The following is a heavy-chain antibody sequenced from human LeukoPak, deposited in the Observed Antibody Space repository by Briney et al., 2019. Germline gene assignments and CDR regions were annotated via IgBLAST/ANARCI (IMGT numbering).Heavy chain of an antibody. D-gene: IGHD6-13*01. Sequence: SKTLSLTCAVSGGSISSGGYSWSWIRQPPGKGLEWIGYIYHSGSTYYNPSLKSRVTISVDRSKNQFSLKLSSVTAADTAVYYCARDHGGYDAFDIWGQGTMVTVSS. J-gene: IGHJ3*02. V-gene: IGHV4-30-2*01. CDR1: GGSISSGGYS. CDR3: ARDHGGYDAFDI. CDR2: IYHSGST.